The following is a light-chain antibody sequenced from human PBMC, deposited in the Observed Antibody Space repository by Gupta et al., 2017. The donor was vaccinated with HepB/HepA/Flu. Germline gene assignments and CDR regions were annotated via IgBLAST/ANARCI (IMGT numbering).Light chain of an antibody. CDR2: AAS. Sequence: IPLTPSPSSLSASVGDRVTITCRAGQAIRNDLGWYQQKPGKAPELLIYAASTLQSGVPSRFNGSGSGTDFTLTISSLQPEDFATYDCLQDYNYPRTFGQGTRVEIK. J-gene: IGKJ1*01. CDR3: LQDYNYPRT. V-gene: IGKV1-6*01. CDR1: QAIRND.